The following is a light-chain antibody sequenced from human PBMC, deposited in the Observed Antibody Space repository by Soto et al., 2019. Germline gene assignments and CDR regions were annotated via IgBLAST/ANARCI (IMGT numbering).Light chain of an antibody. V-gene: IGKV3-20*01. CDR3: QQYGSSPPLN. CDR2: GAS. J-gene: IGKJ2*01. CDR1: QSVSSSY. Sequence: EIVLTQSPGTLSLSPGERATLSCRASQSVSSSYLAWDQQKPGQAPRLLIYGASSRATGIPDRFSGSGSGTDFTLTISRLEPDDFAVYYCQQYGSSPPLNFGQGTTLEIK.